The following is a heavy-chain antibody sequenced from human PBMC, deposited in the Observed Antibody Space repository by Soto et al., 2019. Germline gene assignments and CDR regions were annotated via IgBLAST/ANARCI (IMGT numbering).Heavy chain of an antibody. CDR3: ARESLRYFDWLFPDAFDI. J-gene: IGHJ3*02. V-gene: IGHV4-31*03. D-gene: IGHD3-9*01. Sequence: SETLSLTCTVSGGSISSGGYYWSWIRQHPGKGLEWIGYIYYSGSTYYSPSLKSRVTISVDTSKNQFSLKLSSVTAADTAVYYCARESLRYFDWLFPDAFDIWGQGTMVTVSS. CDR2: IYYSGST. CDR1: GGSISSGGYY.